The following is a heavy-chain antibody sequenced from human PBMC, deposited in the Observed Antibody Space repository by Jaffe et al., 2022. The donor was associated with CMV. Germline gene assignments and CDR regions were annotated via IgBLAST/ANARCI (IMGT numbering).Heavy chain of an antibody. J-gene: IGHJ4*02. CDR2: ITWNSSPI. Sequence: EVQLVESGGSVVQPGGSLRLSCVASGFTFDDYAMHWVRQPPGKGLEWVSGITWNSSPIGYADSVRGRIAISRDNAKNSLYLQMTSLRPEDTAFYYCAKGSGWSAPDFWGQGTLVTVSS. V-gene: IGHV3-9*01. D-gene: IGHD2-15*01. CDR1: GFTFDDYA. CDR3: AKGSGWSAPDF.